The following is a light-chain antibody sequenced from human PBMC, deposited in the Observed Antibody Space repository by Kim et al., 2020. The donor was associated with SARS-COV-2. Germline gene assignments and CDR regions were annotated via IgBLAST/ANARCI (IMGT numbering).Light chain of an antibody. V-gene: IGKV1-17*03. CDR2: RAS. CDR3: LQHSSYPPT. J-gene: IGKJ2*01. CDR1: QGISTY. Sequence: SASVGDRVTIHCRASQGISTYLAWFQQKPGTVPKRLIYRASSLQSGVPSRFSGSGSGTEFTLTISSLQPEDFATYYCLQHSSYPPTFGQGTKLEI.